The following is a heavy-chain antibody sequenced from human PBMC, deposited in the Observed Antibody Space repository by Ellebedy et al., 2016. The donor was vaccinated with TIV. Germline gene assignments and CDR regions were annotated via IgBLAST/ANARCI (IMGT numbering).Heavy chain of an antibody. Sequence: GESLKISCAASGFTFTNYVIHRVRQGPGKGLVWVSHINDDGNRITYADHVKGRFAISRYIARNTLFLQMDSLRAEDTAVYYCVRGRMGATYTFDMWGQGTMVTVSS. J-gene: IGHJ3*02. CDR1: GFTFTNYV. CDR2: INDDGNRI. CDR3: VRGRMGATYTFDM. V-gene: IGHV3-74*01. D-gene: IGHD2-21*01.